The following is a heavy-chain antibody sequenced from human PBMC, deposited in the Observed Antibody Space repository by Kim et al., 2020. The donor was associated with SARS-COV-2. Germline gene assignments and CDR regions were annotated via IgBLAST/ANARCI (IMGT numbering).Heavy chain of an antibody. V-gene: IGHV4-39*07. CDR2: IYYSGST. D-gene: IGHD3-10*01. J-gene: IGHJ3*01. CDR1: GGSISSSSYY. CDR3: ARAMGRWGIF. Sequence: SETLSLICTVSGGSISSSSYYWGWIRQPPGKGLEWIGSIYYSGSTYYNPSLKSRVTISVDTSKNQFSLKLRSVTAADTAVYYCARAMGRWGIFWGQGTMVTVSS.